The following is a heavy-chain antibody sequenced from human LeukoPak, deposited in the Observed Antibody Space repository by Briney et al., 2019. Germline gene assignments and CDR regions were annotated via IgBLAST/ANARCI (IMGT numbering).Heavy chain of an antibody. Sequence: GGSLRLSCAASGFIVSSNYMNWVRQAPGKGLEWVSVIYTDGSTYYADSVRGRFTISRDNSMNTLYLQMNNLRAEDTAVYYCAKGGHYSHFDYWGQGTLVTVSS. J-gene: IGHJ4*02. D-gene: IGHD3-10*01. CDR1: GFIVSSNY. CDR2: IYTDGST. CDR3: AKGGHYSHFDY. V-gene: IGHV3-53*01.